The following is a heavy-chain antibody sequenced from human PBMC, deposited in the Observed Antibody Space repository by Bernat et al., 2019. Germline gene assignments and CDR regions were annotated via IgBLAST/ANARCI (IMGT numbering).Heavy chain of an antibody. V-gene: IGHV3-74*01. Sequence: EVQLVESGGGLVQPGGSLRLSCGGSGFTFSNYWMHWVRQAPGKGLVCVSRINRDGSSTGYADSVKGRFTISRDNAKNTLYLQMNSLRAEDTAVYYCARDGGNGGSDYWGQGTLLIVSS. D-gene: IGHD2-15*01. CDR2: INRDGSST. J-gene: IGHJ4*02. CDR1: GFTFSNYW. CDR3: ARDGGNGGSDY.